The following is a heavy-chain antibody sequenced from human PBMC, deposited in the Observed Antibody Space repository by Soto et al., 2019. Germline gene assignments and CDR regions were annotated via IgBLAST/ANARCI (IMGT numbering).Heavy chain of an antibody. CDR1: GGSISSYY. V-gene: IGHV4-59*01. CDR2: IYYSGST. J-gene: IGHJ4*02. D-gene: IGHD4-4*01. Sequence: SETLSLTCTVPGGSISSYYWSWIRQPPGKGLEWIGYIYYSGSTNYNPSLKSRVTISVDTSKNQFSLKLSSVTAADTAVYYRARGGVDYSNYKGFDYLGLGTLVTVPS. CDR3: ARGGVDYSNYKGFDY.